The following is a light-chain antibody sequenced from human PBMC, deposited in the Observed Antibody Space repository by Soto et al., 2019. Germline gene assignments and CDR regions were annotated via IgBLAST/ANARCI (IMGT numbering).Light chain of an antibody. Sequence: IHMTQSPSTLSASLAPRLTISCRASQSIGSSLAWYQQKPGKAPKLLIYDASSLESGVPSRFSGSGSGTEFTLTISSLQPDDFATYYCQQYHSFPWTFGQGTKVDIK. CDR3: QQYHSFPWT. CDR1: QSIGSS. J-gene: IGKJ1*01. CDR2: DAS. V-gene: IGKV1-5*01.